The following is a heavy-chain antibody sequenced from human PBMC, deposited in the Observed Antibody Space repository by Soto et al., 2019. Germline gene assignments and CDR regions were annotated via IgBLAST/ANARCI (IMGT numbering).Heavy chain of an antibody. V-gene: IGHV3-33*03. CDR1: GFPFSSYG. J-gene: IGHJ4*02. Sequence: GSLRLSCAASGFPFSSYGMHWVRQAPGKGLDWVGVIWYDGSKKDYAESVKGRFTISRDNSKNMLYLQMNSLRADDAAVYYCASSINWGQGTLVTVSS. CDR2: IWYDGSKK. CDR3: ASSIN.